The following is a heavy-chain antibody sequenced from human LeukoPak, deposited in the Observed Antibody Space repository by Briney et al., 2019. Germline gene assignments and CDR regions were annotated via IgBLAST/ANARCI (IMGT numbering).Heavy chain of an antibody. V-gene: IGHV4-39*07. CDR3: ARDSSSSFLGVDY. D-gene: IGHD6-6*01. CDR1: GGSISSSSYY. J-gene: IGHJ4*02. Sequence: PSETLPLTCTVSGGSISSSSYYWGWIRQPPGKGLEWIGSIYYSGSTNYNPSLKSRVTISVDTSKNQFSLKLSSVTAADTAVYYCARDSSSSFLGVDYWGQGTLVTVSS. CDR2: IYYSGST.